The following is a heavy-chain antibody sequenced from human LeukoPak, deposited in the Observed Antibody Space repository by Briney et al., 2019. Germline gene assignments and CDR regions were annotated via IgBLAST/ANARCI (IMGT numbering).Heavy chain of an antibody. CDR1: GFIFSNYW. J-gene: IGHJ4*02. CDR3: VRTSRSISSDY. V-gene: IGHV3-7*01. D-gene: IGHD3-3*02. Sequence: GGSLRLSCEASGFIFSNYWMSWVRQAPGKGLEWVANIKQDGSVKNYVDSMEGRFIISRDNAKDLLYLQMNSLGAEDTAVYYCVRTSRSISSDYWGQETQVTVSS. CDR2: IKQDGSVK.